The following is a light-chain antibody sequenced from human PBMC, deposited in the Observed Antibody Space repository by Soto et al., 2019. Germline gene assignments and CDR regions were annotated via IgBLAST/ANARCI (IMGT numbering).Light chain of an antibody. V-gene: IGKV3-20*01. CDR2: GAS. J-gene: IGKJ1*01. CDR1: QRCFSSY. Sequence: EIVWTQSPGTLSLSPGERATLSCRASQRCFSSYLAWYQQTHGQAPRLLIYGASSRDTGIPDRFSGSWSGTNFTLTISRMETEDFAGYFCQQRRNTPWTFGKGTNVEIK. CDR3: QQRRNTPWT.